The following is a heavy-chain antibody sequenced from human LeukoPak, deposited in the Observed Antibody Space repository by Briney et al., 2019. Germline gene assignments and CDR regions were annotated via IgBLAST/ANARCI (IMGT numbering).Heavy chain of an antibody. CDR3: ARGRDYDILTGFSNYFDH. D-gene: IGHD3-9*01. J-gene: IGHJ4*02. CDR2: INHSGST. CDR1: SGSFSGYY. Sequence: SETLSLTCAVYSGSFSGYYWSWIRQPPGKGLEWIGEINHSGSTKYNPSLKSRVTISVDTSKNQFSLKLTSVTAADTAVYYRARGRDYDILTGFSNYFDHWGQGTLVTVSS. V-gene: IGHV4-34*01.